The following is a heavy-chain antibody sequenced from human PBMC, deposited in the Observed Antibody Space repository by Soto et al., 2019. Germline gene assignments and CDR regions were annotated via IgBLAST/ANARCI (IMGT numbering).Heavy chain of an antibody. CDR1: GGSISSSSYY. Sequence: SETLSLTCTVSGGSISSSSYYWGWIRQPPGKGLEWIGSIYYSGSTYYNPSLKSRVTISVDTSKNQFSLKLSSVTAADTAVYYCARQGSGGVLMVYPILPYYYYGMAVWGQGTTVTVSS. J-gene: IGHJ6*02. CDR2: IYYSGST. CDR3: ARQGSGGVLMVYPILPYYYYGMAV. V-gene: IGHV4-39*01. D-gene: IGHD2-8*01.